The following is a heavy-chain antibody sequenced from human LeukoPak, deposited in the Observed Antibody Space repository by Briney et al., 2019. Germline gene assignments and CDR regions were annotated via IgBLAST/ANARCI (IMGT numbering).Heavy chain of an antibody. CDR3: TRRGYYDSSGYHKDY. D-gene: IGHD3-22*01. CDR2: IRSKANSYAT. Sequence: GGSLKLSCAASGFTFSGSAMHWVRQASGKGLEWVGRIRSKANSYATVYAASVKGRFTISRDDSKNTAYLQMNSLKTEDTAVYYCTRRGYYDSSGYHKDYWGQGTLVTVSS. J-gene: IGHJ4*02. CDR1: GFTFSGSA. V-gene: IGHV3-73*01.